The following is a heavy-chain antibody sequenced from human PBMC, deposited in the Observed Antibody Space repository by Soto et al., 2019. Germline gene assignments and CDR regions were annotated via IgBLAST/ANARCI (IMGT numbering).Heavy chain of an antibody. CDR3: ARASAGALYDF. CDR1: GYIFTNYS. CDR2: ISGYNGYP. J-gene: IGHJ4*02. V-gene: IGHV1-18*01. D-gene: IGHD6-13*01. Sequence: QVQLVQSGAEVRKPGASVNVSCKTSGYIFTNYSVAWVRQAPGQGLELVAWISGYNGYPKHTQKFQGRVTVTTDTTTRTGYMELRNLRSDDTAVYYCARASAGALYDFWGQGTRVIVSS.